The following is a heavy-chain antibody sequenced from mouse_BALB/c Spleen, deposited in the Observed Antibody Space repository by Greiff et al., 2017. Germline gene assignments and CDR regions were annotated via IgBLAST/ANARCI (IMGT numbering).Heavy chain of an antibody. CDR3: ARGKWGYLFAY. D-gene: IGHD2-2*01. Sequence: VQLQQSGAELVRPGALVKLSCKASGFNIKDYYMHWVKQRPEQGLEWIGWIDPKNGNTIYDPKFQGKASITADTSSNTAYLQLSSLTSEDTAVYYCARGKWGYLFAYWGQGTLVTVSA. CDR1: GFNIKDYY. V-gene: IGHV14-1*02. J-gene: IGHJ3*01. CDR2: IDPKNGNT.